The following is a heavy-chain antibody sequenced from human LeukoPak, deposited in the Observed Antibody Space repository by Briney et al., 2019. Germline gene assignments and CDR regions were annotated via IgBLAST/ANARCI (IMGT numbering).Heavy chain of an antibody. CDR3: ARVSSPAFDILTGYYPYYFDY. CDR2: INPNSGGT. D-gene: IGHD3-9*01. CDR1: GYTFTGYY. V-gene: IGHV1-2*02. Sequence: ASVKVSCKASGYTFTGYYMHWVRQAPGQGLEWMGWINPNSGGTNYAQKFQGRVTMTRDTSISTAYMELSRLRSDDTAVYYCARVSSPAFDILTGYYPYYFDYWGQGTLVTVSS. J-gene: IGHJ4*02.